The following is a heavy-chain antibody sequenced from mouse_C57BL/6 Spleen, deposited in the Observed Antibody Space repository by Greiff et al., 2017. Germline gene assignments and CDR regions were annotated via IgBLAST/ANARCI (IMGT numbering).Heavy chain of an antibody. CDR3: ARGYDGYYVFDY. V-gene: IGHV1-18*01. J-gene: IGHJ2*01. CDR2: INPNNGGT. Sequence: VQLKQSGPELVKPGASVKIPCKASGYTFTDYNMAWVKQSHGKSLEWIGDINPNNGGTIYNQKFKGKATLTVDKSSSTAYMELRSLTSEDTAVYYCARGYDGYYVFDYWGQGTTLTVSS. D-gene: IGHD2-3*01. CDR1: GYTFTDYN.